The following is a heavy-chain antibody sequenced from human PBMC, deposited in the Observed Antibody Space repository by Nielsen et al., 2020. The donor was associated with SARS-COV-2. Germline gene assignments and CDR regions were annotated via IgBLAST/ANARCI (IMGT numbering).Heavy chain of an antibody. CDR3: ARGSATDSSGYYYSPPYFDY. CDR1: GGSISTPDYY. Sequence: SETLSLTCTVSGGSISTPDYYWSWIRQPPGKGLEWVAYMYYSGTTYYNPSLKSRVTISVDTSKNQFSLKLSSVTAADTAVYYCARGSATDSSGYYYSPPYFDYWGQGTLVTVSS. CDR2: MYYSGTT. J-gene: IGHJ4*02. V-gene: IGHV4-30-4*01. D-gene: IGHD3-22*01.